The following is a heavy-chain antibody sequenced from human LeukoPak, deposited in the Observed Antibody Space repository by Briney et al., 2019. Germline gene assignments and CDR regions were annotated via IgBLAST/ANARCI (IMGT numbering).Heavy chain of an antibody. CDR1: GGSTSSGSYH. CDR3: ARDPVGHCSGGCCPRGYYYGMDV. J-gene: IGHJ6*02. V-gene: IGHV4-61*02. D-gene: IGHD2-15*01. CDR2: IYTNGIT. Sequence: SQTLSLTCTASGGSTSSGSYHWSWIRQPAGKGLEWIGRIYTNGITSYNPSLKSRVAMSIDTSKNQFSLKLSSVTAADTAVYYCARDPVGHCSGGCCPRGYYYGMDVWGQGTTVTVSS.